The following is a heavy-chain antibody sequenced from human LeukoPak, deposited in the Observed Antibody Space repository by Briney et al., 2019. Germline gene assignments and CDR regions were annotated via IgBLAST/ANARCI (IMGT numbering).Heavy chain of an antibody. Sequence: PGGSLRLSCAASGFTFSSYSMNWVRQAPGKGLEWVSYISSSSSTIYYADSVKGRFTISRDNAKNSLYLQMNSLRAEDTAIYFCARLRSDSGDYWGQGTLVTVSS. CDR3: ARLRSDSGDY. CDR1: GFTFSSYS. V-gene: IGHV3-48*01. CDR2: ISSSSSTI. J-gene: IGHJ4*02. D-gene: IGHD2-15*01.